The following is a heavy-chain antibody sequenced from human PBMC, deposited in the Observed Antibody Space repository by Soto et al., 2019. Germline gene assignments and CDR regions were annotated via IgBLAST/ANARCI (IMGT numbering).Heavy chain of an antibody. CDR1: GFTFSSYW. CDR2: INSDGSIT. V-gene: IGHV3-74*01. Sequence: PGGSLRLSCAASGFTFSSYWMHWVRQAPGKGLVWVSRINSDGSITNYADSVKGRFSISRDNAKDMLYLQMNSLRAEDTAVYYCAKDLGREGRGVWGQGTTVTVSS. J-gene: IGHJ6*02. CDR3: AKDLGREGRGV. D-gene: IGHD7-27*01.